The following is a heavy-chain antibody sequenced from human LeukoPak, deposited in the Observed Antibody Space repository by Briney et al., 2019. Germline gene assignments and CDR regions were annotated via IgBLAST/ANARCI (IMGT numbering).Heavy chain of an antibody. J-gene: IGHJ4*02. D-gene: IGHD6-13*01. CDR1: GYTFTSYG. CDR2: ISAYNGNT. CDR3: ARVPEPLSSSWVRGYFDY. Sequence: ASVKVSCKASGYTFTSYGISWVRQAPGQGLEWMGWISAYNGNTNYAQKLQGRVTMTTDTSTSTAYMELRSLRSDDTAVYYCARVPEPLSSSWVRGYFDYWGQGTLVTVSS. V-gene: IGHV1-18*01.